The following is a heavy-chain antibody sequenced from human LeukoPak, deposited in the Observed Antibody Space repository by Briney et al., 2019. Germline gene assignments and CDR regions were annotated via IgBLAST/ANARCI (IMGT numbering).Heavy chain of an antibody. J-gene: IGHJ4*02. CDR2: IHYSGST. Sequence: PSETLSLTCTVSGGSISSYYWSWIRQPPGKGLEWIGYIHYSGSTNYNPSLKSRVTISVDTSKNQFSLKLSSVTAADTAVYYCARGGYSYGYPAFDYWGQGTLVTVSS. CDR1: GGSISSYY. D-gene: IGHD5-18*01. CDR3: ARGGYSYGYPAFDY. V-gene: IGHV4-59*01.